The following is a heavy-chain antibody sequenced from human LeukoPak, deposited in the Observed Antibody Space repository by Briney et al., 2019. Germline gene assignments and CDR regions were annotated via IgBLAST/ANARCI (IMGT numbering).Heavy chain of an antibody. Sequence: PGGSLRLSCAASGFTFSAYYMSWIRQAPGKGLEWVSHISGSGSNIYYPDSVKGRFTISGDNAKNSLYLQMNSLRADDMAVYYCARGTGEIDYWGQGTLVTVSS. J-gene: IGHJ4*02. CDR2: ISGSGSNI. CDR1: GFTFSAYY. CDR3: ARGTGEIDY. D-gene: IGHD7-27*01. V-gene: IGHV3-11*04.